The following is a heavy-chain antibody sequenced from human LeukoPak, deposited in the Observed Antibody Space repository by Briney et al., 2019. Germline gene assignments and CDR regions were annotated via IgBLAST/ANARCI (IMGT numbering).Heavy chain of an antibody. CDR2: ISAYNGNT. V-gene: IGHV1-18*01. CDR3: ARDLGYCSSTSCPPSF. J-gene: IGHJ4*02. Sequence: ASVKVSCKASGYTFTSYGISWVRQAPGQGLEWMGWISAYNGNTNYAQKLQGRVTMTTDTSTSTAYMELRSLRSDDTAVYYCARDLGYCSSTSCPPSFWGQGTLVTVSS. D-gene: IGHD2-2*01. CDR1: GYTFTSYG.